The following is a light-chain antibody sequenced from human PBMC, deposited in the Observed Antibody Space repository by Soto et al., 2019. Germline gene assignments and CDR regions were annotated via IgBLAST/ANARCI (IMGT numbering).Light chain of an antibody. CDR3: QQYTSWPIT. Sequence: ELVLMQSPATLSVSPGERATLSCRASQRVGSNFLAWYQQKPGQAPRLLIYGISARAIGVPDRFSGSGSGTEFTLTISSLQSEDFAVYYCQQYTSWPITFGQGTRLEIK. J-gene: IGKJ5*01. CDR1: QRVGSN. CDR2: GIS. V-gene: IGKV3-15*01.